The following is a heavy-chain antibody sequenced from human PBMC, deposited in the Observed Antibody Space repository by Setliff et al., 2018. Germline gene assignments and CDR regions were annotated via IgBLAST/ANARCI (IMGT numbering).Heavy chain of an antibody. D-gene: IGHD3-16*02. Sequence: ASVKVSCKASGYTFTSYYMHWVRQAPGQGLEWMGIINPGGGSTSYAHKFQGRVTMTRDTSTSTVYMELSSLRSEATAVYYGARVKAPALYYYMGGWGKGTTVTVSS. CDR1: GYTFTSYY. CDR2: INPGGGST. J-gene: IGHJ6*03. V-gene: IGHV1-46*01. CDR3: ARVKAPALYYYMGG.